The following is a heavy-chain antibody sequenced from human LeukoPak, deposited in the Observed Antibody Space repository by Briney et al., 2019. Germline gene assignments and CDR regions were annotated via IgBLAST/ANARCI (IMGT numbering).Heavy chain of an antibody. Sequence: NPSETLSLTCAVYGGSFSGYYWSWIRQPPGKGLEWIGEINHSGSTNYSPPLKSRVTISVDTSKNQFSLKLSSVTAADTAVYYCANLLSTPGWFDPWGQGTLVTVSS. D-gene: IGHD2-2*01. CDR1: GGSFSGYY. J-gene: IGHJ5*02. CDR3: ANLLSTPGWFDP. CDR2: INHSGST. V-gene: IGHV4-34*01.